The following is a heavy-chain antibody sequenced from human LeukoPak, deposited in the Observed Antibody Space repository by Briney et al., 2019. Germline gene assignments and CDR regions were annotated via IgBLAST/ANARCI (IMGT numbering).Heavy chain of an antibody. CDR2: IYHSGST. CDR1: GGSISSGGYS. CDR3: ARGRGYCSGGSCYDHIFDY. V-gene: IGHV4-30-2*01. D-gene: IGHD2-15*01. J-gene: IGHJ4*02. Sequence: PSQTLSLTCAVSGGSISSGGYSWSWIRQPPGKGLEWLGYIYHSGSTYYNPSLKSRVTISVDRSKNQFSLKLSSVTAADTAVYYCARGRGYCSGGSCYDHIFDYWGQGTLVTVSS.